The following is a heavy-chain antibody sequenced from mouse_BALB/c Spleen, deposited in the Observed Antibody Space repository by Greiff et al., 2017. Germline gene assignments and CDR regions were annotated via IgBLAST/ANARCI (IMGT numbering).Heavy chain of an antibody. CDR2: ISDGGSYT. CDR1: GFTFSDYY. J-gene: IGHJ4*01. V-gene: IGHV5-4*02. D-gene: IGHD1-1*01. CDR3: ARDRDYGSSYYAMDY. Sequence: EVQLQQSGGGLVKPGGSLKLSCAASGFTFSDYYMYWVRQTPEKRLEWVATISDGGSYTYYPDSVKGRFTISRDNAKNNLYLQMSSLKSEDTAMYYCARDRDYGSSYYAMDYWGQGTSVTVSS.